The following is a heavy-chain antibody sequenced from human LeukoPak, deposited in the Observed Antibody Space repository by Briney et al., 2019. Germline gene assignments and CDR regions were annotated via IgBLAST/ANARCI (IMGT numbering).Heavy chain of an antibody. CDR3: AKTRGNCFDY. V-gene: IGHV3-23*01. Sequence: GGSLRLSCAASGFTFSSYDMHWVRQATGKGLEWVSAISGSGGSTYYADSVKGRFTISRDNSKNTLYLQMNSLRAEDTAVYYCAKTRGNCFDYWGQGTLVTVSS. CDR1: GFTFSSYD. D-gene: IGHD1-7*01. CDR2: ISGSGGST. J-gene: IGHJ4*02.